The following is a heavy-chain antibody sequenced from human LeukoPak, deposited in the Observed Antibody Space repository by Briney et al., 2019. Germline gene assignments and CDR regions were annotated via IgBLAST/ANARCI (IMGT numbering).Heavy chain of an antibody. CDR3: ARGHCTGGVCYPSPYYYYTDV. Sequence: SETLSLTCAVYGGSFSGYYWSWIRQPPGKGLEWIGEINHSGSTNYNPSLKSRVTISVDTSKNQFSLKLSSVTAADTAVYYCARGHCTGGVCYPSPYYYYTDVWGKGTTVTVSS. CDR2: INHSGST. V-gene: IGHV4-34*01. J-gene: IGHJ6*03. D-gene: IGHD2-8*02. CDR1: GGSFSGYY.